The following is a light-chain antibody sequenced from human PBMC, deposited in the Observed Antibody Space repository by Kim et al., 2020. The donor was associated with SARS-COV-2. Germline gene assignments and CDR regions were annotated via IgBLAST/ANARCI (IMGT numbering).Light chain of an antibody. J-gene: IGKJ5*01. CDR3: QQYYSYPIT. CDR1: QGLNSD. CDR2: AAS. Sequence: ASTGDTVTITCRASQGLNSDLAWYQQKPGNAPRLLIYAASTLQSGVPSRFSGSGSGTEFTLTFSRLHSEDSATYYCQQYYSYPITFGQGTRLEIK. V-gene: IGKV1-8*01.